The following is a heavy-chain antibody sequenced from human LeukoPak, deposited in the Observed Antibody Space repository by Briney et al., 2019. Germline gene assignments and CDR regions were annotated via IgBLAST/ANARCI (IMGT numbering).Heavy chain of an antibody. D-gene: IGHD3-16*01. CDR2: INTDGSSA. Sequence: PGGSLRLSCAVSGFKFRSYWMHWVRQAPGKGLVWVSRINTDGSSASYADSVKGRFTISRDNAKNTLYLQMNSLRAEDTAVYYCARDLDYEAGDAFDIWGQGIMVTVPS. CDR3: ARDLDYEAGDAFDI. J-gene: IGHJ3*02. CDR1: GFKFRSYW. V-gene: IGHV3-74*01.